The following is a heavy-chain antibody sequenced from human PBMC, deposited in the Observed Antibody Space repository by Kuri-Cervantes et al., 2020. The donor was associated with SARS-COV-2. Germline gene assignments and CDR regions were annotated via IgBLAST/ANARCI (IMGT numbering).Heavy chain of an antibody. CDR1: GFTFSSYA. CDR3: ATESSSWYGGSFDY. V-gene: IGHV3-30*03. D-gene: IGHD6-13*01. CDR2: TSYDGSNK. Sequence: GESLKISCGGSGFTFSSYAIHWVRQAPGKGLEWVALTSYDGSNKFYADSVKGRFTISRDNSKNTLYLQMNSLRPEDTAVYYCATESSSWYGGSFDYWGQGTLVTVSS. J-gene: IGHJ4*02.